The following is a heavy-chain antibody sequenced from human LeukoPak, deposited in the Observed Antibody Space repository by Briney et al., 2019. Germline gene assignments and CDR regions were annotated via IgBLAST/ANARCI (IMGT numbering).Heavy chain of an antibody. CDR2: IRYDGSNK. J-gene: IGHJ4*02. CDR3: AKADADY. V-gene: IGHV3-30*02. CDR1: GFTFSNYG. Sequence: GGSLRLSCAASGFTFSNYGIHWVRQAPGKGLEWVAFIRYDGSNKYYADSVKGRFAISRDNSKNTLYLQMNSLRAEDTAVYYCAKADADYWGQGTLVTVSS.